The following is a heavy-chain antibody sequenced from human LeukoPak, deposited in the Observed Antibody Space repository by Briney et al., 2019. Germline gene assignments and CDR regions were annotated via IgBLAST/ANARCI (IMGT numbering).Heavy chain of an antibody. D-gene: IGHD3-22*01. CDR2: MSGIGSYI. Sequence: PGGSLRLSCAASGFSFSRYTLNWVRQAPGKGLEWVSSMSGIGSYIYYADSVKGRFTISRDNAKNSLYLQMNSLRVEDTAVYYCARDPLPPYDSSGYWDRWGQGTLVTVSS. V-gene: IGHV3-21*01. J-gene: IGHJ5*02. CDR1: GFSFSRYT. CDR3: ARDPLPPYDSSGYWDR.